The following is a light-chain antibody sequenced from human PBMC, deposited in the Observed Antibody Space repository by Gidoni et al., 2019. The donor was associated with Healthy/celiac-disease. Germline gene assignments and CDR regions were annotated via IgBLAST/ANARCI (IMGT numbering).Light chain of an antibody. Sequence: ELVLTQSPGTLSLSPGERATLSCRASQSVGSSYLAWYQQKPGQAPRLLIYGASSRATGIPDRFSGSGSGTDFTLTISRLEPEDFAVYYCQQYGSSPLLTFGGXTKVEIK. CDR1: QSVGSSY. J-gene: IGKJ4*01. V-gene: IGKV3-20*01. CDR2: GAS. CDR3: QQYGSSPLLT.